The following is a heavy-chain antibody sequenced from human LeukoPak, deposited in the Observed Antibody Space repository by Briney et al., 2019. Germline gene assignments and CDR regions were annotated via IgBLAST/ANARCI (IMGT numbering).Heavy chain of an antibody. CDR2: VYYDGTS. J-gene: IGHJ4*02. CDR3: VRHISTNTGYFDS. Sequence: SETLSLTCIVSGGSISSYYWSWIRQPAGKGLEWIGSVYYDGTSYSNPSLKSRAAVFVDTSRDQFSLDLSFVTAADTALYYCVRHISTNTGYFDSCGQGTLVSVSS. CDR1: GGSISSYY. D-gene: IGHD5-24*01. V-gene: IGHV4-59*05.